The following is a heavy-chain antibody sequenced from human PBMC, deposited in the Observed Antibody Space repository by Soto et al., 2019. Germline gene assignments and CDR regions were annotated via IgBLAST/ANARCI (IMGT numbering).Heavy chain of an antibody. Sequence: LSETLSLTCAVSGYSISSGYYWGWIRQPPGKGLEWIGSIYHSGSTYYNPSLKSRVTISVDTSKNQFSLKLSSVTAADTAVYYCARDRVYSNSIFDYWGQGTLVTVSS. J-gene: IGHJ4*02. CDR1: GYSISSGYY. CDR2: IYHSGST. D-gene: IGHD4-4*01. CDR3: ARDRVYSNSIFDY. V-gene: IGHV4-38-2*02.